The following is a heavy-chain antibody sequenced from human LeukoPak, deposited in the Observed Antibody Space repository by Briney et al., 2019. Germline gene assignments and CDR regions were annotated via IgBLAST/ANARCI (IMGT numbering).Heavy chain of an antibody. CDR1: GGTFSSYA. CDR3: ASPLCRDGYNCPLDY. CDR2: IIPIFGAA. V-gene: IGHV1-69*13. D-gene: IGHD5-24*01. Sequence: SVKVSCKASGGTFSSYAISWVRQAPGRGLEWMGGIIPIFGAANYAQKFQGRVTITADESTSTAYMELSSLRSEDTAVYYCASPLCRDGYNCPLDYWGQGTLVTVSS. J-gene: IGHJ4*02.